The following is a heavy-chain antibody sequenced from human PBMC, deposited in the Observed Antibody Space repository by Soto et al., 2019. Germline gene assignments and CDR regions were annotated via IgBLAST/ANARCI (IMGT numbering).Heavy chain of an antibody. CDR1: GGSISSYC. J-gene: IGHJ4*02. V-gene: IGHV4-59*01. CDR3: ARGDTYFDY. Sequence: PSETLSLTCTVSGGSISSYCWSWIRQPPGKGLEWIGYIYYSGSTNYNPSLKSRVTISVDTSKNQFSLKLTSVPAADTAVYYCARGDTYFDYWGQGTLVTVSS. D-gene: IGHD5-18*01. CDR2: IYYSGST.